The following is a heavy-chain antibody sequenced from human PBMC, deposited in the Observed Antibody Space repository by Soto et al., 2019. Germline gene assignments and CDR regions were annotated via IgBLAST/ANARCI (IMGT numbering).Heavy chain of an antibody. D-gene: IGHD3-3*01. CDR2: IKRDGSEK. CDR3: VRVGGDYDFWSGYYPDAFDI. V-gene: IGHV3-7*01. Sequence: GGSLRLSCAASGFTFSSYWMSWVRQAPGKGLEWVANIKRDGSEKYYVDSVEGRFTISRDNAKNSLYLQMNSLRAEDTAVYYCVRVGGDYDFWSGYYPDAFDIWGQGTMVTVSS. CDR1: GFTFSSYW. J-gene: IGHJ3*02.